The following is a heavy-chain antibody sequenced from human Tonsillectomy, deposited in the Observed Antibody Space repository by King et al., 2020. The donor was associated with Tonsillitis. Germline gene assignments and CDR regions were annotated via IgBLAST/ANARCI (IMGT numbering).Heavy chain of an antibody. Sequence: HVQLVESGGGVVQPGRSLRLSCAASGFTFSSYTMHWVRQAPGRGLEWVAIITFDEKYKYYADSVKGRFTISKHNSNNTLYLQMNTLRAEDTAVYYCARGNGRYYFDFWGQGTLVTVSS. D-gene: IGHD3-9*01. J-gene: IGHJ4*02. V-gene: IGHV3-30*04. CDR3: ARGNGRYYFDF. CDR1: GFTFSSYT. CDR2: ITFDEKYK.